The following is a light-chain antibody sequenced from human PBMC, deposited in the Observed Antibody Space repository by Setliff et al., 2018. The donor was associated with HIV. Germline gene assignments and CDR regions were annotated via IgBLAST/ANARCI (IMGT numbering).Light chain of an antibody. V-gene: IGLV2-14*01. Sequence: QSXLTHPASESGSPGQSNTISCTGPRXXVGGDDYISGYQQHPGKGPKPMIYEVHYRPSGISNRFSGSNSGNMASLXXSGLQADDEXXYYCSLYTTASTYVFGTGTKVT. CDR2: EVH. J-gene: IGLJ1*01. CDR3: SLYTTASTYV. CDR1: RXXVGGDDY.